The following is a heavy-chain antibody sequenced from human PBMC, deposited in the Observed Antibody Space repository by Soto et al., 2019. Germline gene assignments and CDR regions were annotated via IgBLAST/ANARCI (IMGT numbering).Heavy chain of an antibody. D-gene: IGHD6-13*01. Sequence: GGSLRLSCAASGFTFSSYDMHWVRHATGKGLEWVSAIGTAGDPYYPGSVKGRFTISRENAKNSLYLQMNSLRAGDTAVYYCARGRIYSTSWYRDLYFDYWGQGTLVTVSS. CDR1: GFTFSSYD. V-gene: IGHV3-13*05. CDR3: ARGRIYSTSWYRDLYFDY. CDR2: IGTAGDP. J-gene: IGHJ4*02.